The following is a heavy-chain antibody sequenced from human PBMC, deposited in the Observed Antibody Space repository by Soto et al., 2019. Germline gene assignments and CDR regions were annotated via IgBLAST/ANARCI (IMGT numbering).Heavy chain of an antibody. D-gene: IGHD3-16*02. Sequence: PSETLSLTCAVYGGSFSGYYWSWIRQPPGKGLEWIGEINHSGSTNYNPSLKSRVTISVDTSKNQFSLKLSSVTAADTAVYYCARGNDYIWGSYRSRPFDYWGQGTLVTVSS. CDR2: INHSGST. CDR1: GGSFSGYY. CDR3: ARGNDYIWGSYRSRPFDY. J-gene: IGHJ4*02. V-gene: IGHV4-34*01.